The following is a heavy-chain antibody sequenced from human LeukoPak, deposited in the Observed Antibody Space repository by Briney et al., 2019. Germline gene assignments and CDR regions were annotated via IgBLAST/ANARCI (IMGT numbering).Heavy chain of an antibody. CDR3: AREPAATNFDY. CDR2: ISVYNGNT. Sequence: ASVKVSCKASGYTFTSYGISWVRQAPGQGLEWMGWISVYNGNTNYAQKFQGRVTMTTDTSTSTAYMELRSLRSDDTAVYYCAREPAATNFDYWGQGTLVTDSS. J-gene: IGHJ4*02. V-gene: IGHV1-18*01. CDR1: GYTFTSYG. D-gene: IGHD6-13*01.